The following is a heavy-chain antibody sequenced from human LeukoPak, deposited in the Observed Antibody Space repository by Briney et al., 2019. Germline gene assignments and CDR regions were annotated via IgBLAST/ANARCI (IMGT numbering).Heavy chain of an antibody. CDR2: IHYSGST. D-gene: IGHD1-1*01. CDR1: GDSLSKYF. V-gene: IGHV4-59*01. Sequence: SETLSLTCSVSGDSLSKYFWSWIRQSPGKGLEWIGYIHYSGSTNYNPSLENRVTMSVDTSKNQFSLKLNSVTAAATAVYYCARFQYKAAFDIWGQGTMVTVSS. CDR3: ARFQYKAAFDI. J-gene: IGHJ3*02.